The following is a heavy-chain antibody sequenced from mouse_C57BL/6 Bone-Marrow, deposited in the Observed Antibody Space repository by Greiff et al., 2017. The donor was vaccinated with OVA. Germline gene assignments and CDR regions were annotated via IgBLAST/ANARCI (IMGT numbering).Heavy chain of an antibody. CDR3: ARKPYGNYDAY. J-gene: IGHJ3*01. CDR2: ISSGSSTI. D-gene: IGHD2-1*01. CDR1: GFTFSDYG. Sequence: EVKVEESGGGLVKPGGSLKLSCAASGFTFSDYGMHWVRQAPEKGLEWVAYISSGSSTIYYADTVKGRFTISRDNAKNTLFLQMTSLRSEDAARYYCARKPYGNYDAYWGQGTLVTVSA. V-gene: IGHV5-17*01.